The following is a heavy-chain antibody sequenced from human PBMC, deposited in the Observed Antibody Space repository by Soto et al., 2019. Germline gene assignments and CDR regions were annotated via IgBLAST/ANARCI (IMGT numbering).Heavy chain of an antibody. D-gene: IGHD2-2*01. J-gene: IGHJ6*02. CDR1: GYNFASYW. Sequence: GESLKISCEGSGYNFASYWISWVRQMPGKGLEWMWRIDPIDSYTNYSPSFQGHVTISADKSISTAYLQWSSLKASDTAMYYCARRYCSSASCPRNYYGMDVWGQGTTVTVSS. V-gene: IGHV5-10-1*01. CDR2: IDPIDSYT. CDR3: ARRYCSSASCPRNYYGMDV.